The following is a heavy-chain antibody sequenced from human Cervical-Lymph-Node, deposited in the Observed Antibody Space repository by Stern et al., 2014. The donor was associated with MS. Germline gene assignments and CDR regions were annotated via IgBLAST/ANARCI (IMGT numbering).Heavy chain of an antibody. Sequence: QMQLEESGSEVKKPGSSVKVSCKPSGDTFSNYALSWVRQAPGPGIELVGGLIPLYGATRFGRKFQGRVTITPEESTGTAFMELTNLTSDDTAIYYCALRRSYYVFWGQGTLITVSS. D-gene: IGHD4-11*01. CDR2: LIPLYGAT. V-gene: IGHV1-69*01. CDR3: ALRRSYYVF. J-gene: IGHJ4*02. CDR1: GDTFSNYA.